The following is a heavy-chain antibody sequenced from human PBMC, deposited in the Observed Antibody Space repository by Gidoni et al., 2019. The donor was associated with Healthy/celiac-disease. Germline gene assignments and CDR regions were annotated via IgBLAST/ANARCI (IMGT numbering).Heavy chain of an antibody. CDR2: ISWNSGSI. D-gene: IGHD3-22*01. V-gene: IGHV3-9*01. J-gene: IGHJ3*02. CDR3: AKDIAMIVHGAQGRGAFDI. CDR1: GFTFDDYA. Sequence: EVQLVASGGGLVQPGRSLRLSCAASGFTFDDYAMHWVRQAPGKGLEWVSGISWNSGSIGYADSVKGRFTISRDNAKNSLYLQMNSLRAEDTALYYCAKDIAMIVHGAQGRGAFDIWGQGTMVTVSS.